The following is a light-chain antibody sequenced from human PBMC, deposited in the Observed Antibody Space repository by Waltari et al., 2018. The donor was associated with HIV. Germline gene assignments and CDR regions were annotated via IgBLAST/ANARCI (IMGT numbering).Light chain of an antibody. CDR1: SGDVGAYKY. CDR2: DVN. CDR3: SSYTSSSTWV. V-gene: IGLV2-14*03. Sequence: QSALTQPASVSGSPGQSITISCTGTSGDVGAYKYVSWYQQHPGKAPKLMIYDVNERPSGVSNRFSGSKSGNTASLTISGLQTEDEADYYCSSYTSSSTWVFGGGTKLTVL. J-gene: IGLJ3*02.